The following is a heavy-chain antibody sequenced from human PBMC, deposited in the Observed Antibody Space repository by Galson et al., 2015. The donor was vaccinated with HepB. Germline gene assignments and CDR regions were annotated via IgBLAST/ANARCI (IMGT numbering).Heavy chain of an antibody. J-gene: IGHJ3*02. CDR3: ARSYYHDSSGYYSAVLDAFDI. CDR2: INPSGGST. D-gene: IGHD3-22*01. Sequence: SVKVSCKASGYTFTSYYMHWVRQAPGQGLEWMGIINPSGGSTSYAQKFQGRVTMTRDTSTSTVYMELSSLRSEDAAVYYCARSYYHDSSGYYSAVLDAFDIWGQGTMVTVSS. V-gene: IGHV1-46*01. CDR1: GYTFTSYY.